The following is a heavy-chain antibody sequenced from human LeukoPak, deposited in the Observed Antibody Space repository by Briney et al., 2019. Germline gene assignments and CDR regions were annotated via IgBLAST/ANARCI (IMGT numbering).Heavy chain of an antibody. CDR2: ISPKNGNT. Sequence: ASVSVSCKSSGYTFASSGISWGRQAPGQRLELMGWISPKNGNTHYAQKVQGRVTMTTDTSTSTAYMELRSLTSDDTAVYYCTRVRESRNWWGAFDIWGQGTMVAVSS. V-gene: IGHV1-18*01. CDR1: GYTFASSG. CDR3: TRVRESRNWWGAFDI. J-gene: IGHJ3*02. D-gene: IGHD2-8*02.